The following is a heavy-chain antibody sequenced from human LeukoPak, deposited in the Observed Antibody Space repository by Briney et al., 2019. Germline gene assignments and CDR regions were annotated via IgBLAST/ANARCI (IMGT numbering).Heavy chain of an antibody. CDR2: IYYSGTT. CDR3: ATYFYGEYGSYYFDY. D-gene: IGHD4-17*01. J-gene: IGHJ4*02. CDR1: GGSISSYY. Sequence: PSETLSLTCTVSGGSISSYYWSWIRQPPGKGLEWLGYIYYSGTTNYNPSLKSRVTMSVDKSKNQFSLTLSSVTAADTAVYYCATYFYGEYGSYYFDYWGQGTLVTVSS. V-gene: IGHV4-59*12.